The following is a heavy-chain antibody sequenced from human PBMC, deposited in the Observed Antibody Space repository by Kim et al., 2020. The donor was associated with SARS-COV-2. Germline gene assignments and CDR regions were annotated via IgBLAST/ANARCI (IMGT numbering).Heavy chain of an antibody. Sequence: GGSLRLSCAASGFTFSCYSMNWVRQTPGKGLEWVSSISSSGSSTYYADSVKGRFTISRDNARNSLFLQMNSLRAEDTAVYYCARDGGDRTNCYWYYWGQGTLVTVSS. CDR3: ARDGGDRTNCYWYY. V-gene: IGHV3-21*01. CDR1: GFTFSCYS. J-gene: IGHJ4*02. D-gene: IGHD2-2*01. CDR2: ISSSGSST.